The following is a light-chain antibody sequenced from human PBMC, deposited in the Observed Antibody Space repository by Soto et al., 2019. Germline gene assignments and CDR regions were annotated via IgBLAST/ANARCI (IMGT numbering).Light chain of an antibody. CDR1: QDITNF. Sequence: DVQMTQSPSSLSASIGDRVTITCQASQDITNFLNWYQQTPGKAPKLLIYAASNLETGVPSRFSGSGSGTDFTFPISSLQPEDIATYYCQKYDILTTFGQGTRLEIK. V-gene: IGKV1-33*01. J-gene: IGKJ5*01. CDR3: QKYDILTT. CDR2: AAS.